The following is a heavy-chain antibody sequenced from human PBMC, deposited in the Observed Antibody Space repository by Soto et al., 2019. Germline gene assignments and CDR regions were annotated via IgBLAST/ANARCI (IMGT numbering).Heavy chain of an antibody. J-gene: IGHJ4*02. Sequence: QVQLVQSGAEVKKPGSSVKVSCKVSGGPFSDYAVSWVRQAPGQGLEWMGGIIPMFGTANYAQKFQGRVTITAEESTTPAYMELSRLRSEDTAVYYCARDLDYYGSGNYYNRIDYWGQGTLVTVSS. CDR2: IIPMFGTA. CDR3: ARDLDYYGSGNYYNRIDY. V-gene: IGHV1-69*01. D-gene: IGHD3-10*01. CDR1: GGPFSDYA.